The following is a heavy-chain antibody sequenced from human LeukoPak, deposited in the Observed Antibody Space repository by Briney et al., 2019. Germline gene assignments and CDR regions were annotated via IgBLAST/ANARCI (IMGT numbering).Heavy chain of an antibody. CDR1: GYTFTGYY. CDR2: INPNSGGT. J-gene: IGHJ3*02. V-gene: IGHV1-2*02. Sequence: ASVKVSCKASGYTFTGYYMHWVRQAPGQGLEWMGWINPNSGGTNYAQKFQGRVTMTRDTSISTAYMELSRLRSDDTAVYYCARVPRTSYVQMGTEAFDIWGQGTMVTVSS. D-gene: IGHD1-1*01. CDR3: ARVPRTSYVQMGTEAFDI.